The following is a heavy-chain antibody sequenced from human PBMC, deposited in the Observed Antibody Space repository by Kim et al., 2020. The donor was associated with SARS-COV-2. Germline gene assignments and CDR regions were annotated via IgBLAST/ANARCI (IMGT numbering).Heavy chain of an antibody. D-gene: IGHD1-20*01. Sequence: ADSVRGRFTISRDNAKNSLYLQMKSLRVEDTALYYCARRAPYNWNMNAFDIWGRGTMVAVSS. CDR3: ARRAPYNWNMNAFDI. J-gene: IGHJ3*02. V-gene: IGHV3-48*03.